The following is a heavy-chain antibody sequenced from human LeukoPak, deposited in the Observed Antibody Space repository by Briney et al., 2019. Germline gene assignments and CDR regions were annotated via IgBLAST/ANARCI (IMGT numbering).Heavy chain of an antibody. Sequence: SETLSLTCTVSGYSISSGYYWGWIRQPPGKGLEWIGSIYHSGSTYYNPSLKSRVTISVDTSKNQFSLKLSSVTAADTAVYYCARESDYDFPAGAPFDPWGQGTLVTVSS. V-gene: IGHV4-38-2*02. CDR1: GYSISSGYY. D-gene: IGHD3-3*01. CDR3: ARESDYDFPAGAPFDP. J-gene: IGHJ5*02. CDR2: IYHSGST.